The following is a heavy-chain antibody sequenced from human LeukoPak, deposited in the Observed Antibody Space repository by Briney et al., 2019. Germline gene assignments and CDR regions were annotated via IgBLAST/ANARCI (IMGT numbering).Heavy chain of an antibody. D-gene: IGHD3-10*01. V-gene: IGHV1-24*01. CDR2: FGPEDGET. CDR1: GYTLTELS. CDR3: ASGLLVVGSGSEHDY. Sequence: ASVKVSCKVSGYTLTELSMHWVRQAPGKGLEWMGGFGPEDGETIYAQKFQGRVTMTEDTSTDTAYMELSSLRSEVTAVYYCASGLLVVGSGSEHDYWGQGTLVTVSS. J-gene: IGHJ4*02.